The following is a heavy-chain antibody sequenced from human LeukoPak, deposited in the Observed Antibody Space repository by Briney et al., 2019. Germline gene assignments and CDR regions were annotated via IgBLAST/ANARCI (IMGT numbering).Heavy chain of an antibody. J-gene: IGHJ4*02. CDR2: VYASGTT. Sequence: PSETLSLTCTVSGGSIGSYYWSWIRQPAGKGLEWNRHVYASGTTNYNPSLKSRVTMSVDTFSSQFSLKLRSMTAADAAVYYCARRYSSGPFDFWGEGTLV. D-gene: IGHD6-25*01. CDR3: ARRYSSGPFDF. V-gene: IGHV4-4*07. CDR1: GGSIGSYY.